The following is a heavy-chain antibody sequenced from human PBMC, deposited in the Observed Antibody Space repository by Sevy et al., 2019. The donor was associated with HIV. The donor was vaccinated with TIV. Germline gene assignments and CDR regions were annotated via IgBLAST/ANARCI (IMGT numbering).Heavy chain of an antibody. CDR2: IWHDGNTK. Sequence: GGSLRLSCAGSGLGLSFRTYGMHWVRQAPGKGLVWVAVIWHDGNTKYYADSGRGGFTISRDNSKSLVYLQMNSLRDEDTAVYYCAKPPEPTTAAGDFFDRWGQGTLVTVSS. J-gene: IGHJ4*02. V-gene: IGHV3-33*03. CDR1: GLGLSFRTYG. D-gene: IGHD6-13*01. CDR3: AKPPEPTTAAGDFFDR.